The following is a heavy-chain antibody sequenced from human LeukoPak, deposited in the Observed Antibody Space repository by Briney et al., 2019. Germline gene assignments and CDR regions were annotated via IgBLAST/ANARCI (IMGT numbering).Heavy chain of an antibody. D-gene: IGHD6-13*01. CDR2: IYYSGGT. CDR1: GGSISSYY. Sequence: SGPTLVKPSETVSLTCTVSGGSISSYYWSWIRHPPGKGLEWIGYIYYSGGTNYNPSLKSRVTISVDTSKNQFSLKLSSVTAADTAVYYCARGGAAAGAGFDPWGQGTLVTVSS. J-gene: IGHJ5*02. CDR3: ARGGAAAGAGFDP. V-gene: IGHV4-59*01.